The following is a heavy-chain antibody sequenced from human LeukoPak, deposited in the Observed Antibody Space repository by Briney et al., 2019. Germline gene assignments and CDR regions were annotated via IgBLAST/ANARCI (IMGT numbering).Heavy chain of an antibody. V-gene: IGHV4-59*08. Sequence: SGTLSLTCTVSGGSISTYYWSWIRQPPGKGLEWIGYIHYSGSTNYNPSLKSRVIISIDTSKDEFSLKLSSVTAADTAVYYCAKSGLFYDFWSRQPDWGQGVLVTVSP. CDR3: AKSGLFYDFWSRQPD. D-gene: IGHD3-3*01. CDR2: IHYSGST. CDR1: GGSISTYY. J-gene: IGHJ4*02.